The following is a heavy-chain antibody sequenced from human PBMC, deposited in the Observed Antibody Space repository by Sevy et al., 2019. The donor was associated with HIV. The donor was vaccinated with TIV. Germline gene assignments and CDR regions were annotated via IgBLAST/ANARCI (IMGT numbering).Heavy chain of an antibody. V-gene: IGHV3-15*01. CDR3: TTDQKGSRYSGYDFGY. CDR2: IKSKTDGGTT. CDR1: GFTFSNAW. J-gene: IGHJ4*02. D-gene: IGHD5-12*01. Sequence: GGSLRLSCAASGFTFSNAWMSWVRQAPGKGLEWVGRIKSKTDGGTTDYATPVKGRFTISRDDSKNTLYLQMNSLKTEDTAVYYCTTDQKGSRYSGYDFGYWSQGTLVTVSS.